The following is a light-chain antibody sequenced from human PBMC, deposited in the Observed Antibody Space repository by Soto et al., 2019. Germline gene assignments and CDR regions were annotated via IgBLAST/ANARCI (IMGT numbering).Light chain of an antibody. CDR3: QSSDNTNHVV. V-gene: IGLV4-69*01. J-gene: IGLJ2*01. CDR2: LNSDGSH. Sequence: QLVLTQSPSASASLGASVKLTCTLSSGHSSYAIAWHQQQPEKGPRYLMKLNSDGSHSKGDGIPDRFSGSSSGAERYLTISSLQSEDEADYYCQSSDNTNHVVFGGGTKVTVL. CDR1: SGHSSYA.